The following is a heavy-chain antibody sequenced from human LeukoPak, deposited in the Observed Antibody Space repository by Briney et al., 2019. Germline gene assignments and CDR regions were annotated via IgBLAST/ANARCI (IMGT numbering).Heavy chain of an antibody. J-gene: IGHJ4*02. CDR3: ATETGDSPDY. CDR1: GCTFRNYA. Sequence: GGSLRLSCAASGCTFRNYAMSWVRQAPGKGLEWVSAISGSAVNTYYADSVKGRFTVSRDNSKNTLYLQMNSLRAEDTAVYYCATETGDSPDYWGQGTLVTVSS. D-gene: IGHD3-16*01. CDR2: ISGSAVNT. V-gene: IGHV3-23*01.